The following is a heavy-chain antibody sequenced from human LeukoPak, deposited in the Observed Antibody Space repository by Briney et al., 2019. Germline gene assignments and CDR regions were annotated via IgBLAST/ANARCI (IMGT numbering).Heavy chain of an antibody. Sequence: PGGSLRLSCAASGFTFTDYTINWVRQAPGKGLEWVSSISTSSNIYYADSVKGRFTVSRDNAKNSVYLQTNSLRAEDTDVYYCARHRSYVGFDYWGQGTLVTVSS. CDR2: ISTSSNI. CDR1: GFTFTDYT. V-gene: IGHV3-69-1*01. D-gene: IGHD4-23*01. CDR3: ARHRSYVGFDY. J-gene: IGHJ4*02.